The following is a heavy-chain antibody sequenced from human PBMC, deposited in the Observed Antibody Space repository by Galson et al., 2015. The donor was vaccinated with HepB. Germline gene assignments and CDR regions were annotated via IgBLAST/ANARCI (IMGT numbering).Heavy chain of an antibody. D-gene: IGHD6-13*01. J-gene: IGHJ4*02. CDR3: ARLRRATLNSSSRGHFDY. CDR2: IYYSGST. CDR1: GGSISSSSYY. Sequence: ETLSLTCTVSGGSISSSSYYWGWIRQPPGKGLEWIGSIYYSGSTYYNPSLKSRVTISVDTSKNQFSLKLSSVTAADTAVYYCARLRRATLNSSSRGHFDYWGQGTLVTVSS. V-gene: IGHV4-39*07.